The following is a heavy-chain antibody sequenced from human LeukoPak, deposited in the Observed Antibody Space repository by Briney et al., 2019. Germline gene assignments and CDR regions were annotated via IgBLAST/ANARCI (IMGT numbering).Heavy chain of an antibody. D-gene: IGHD2/OR15-2a*01. V-gene: IGHV4-30-4*01. Sequence: SQTLSLTCTVSGGSISSGDYYWSWIRQPPGKGLEWIGYIYYSGSTYYNPSLKSRVTISVDTSKNQFSLKLSSVTAADTAVYYCARVRESFDYFDYWGQGTLVTVSS. CDR3: ARVRESFDYFDY. J-gene: IGHJ4*02. CDR2: IYYSGST. CDR1: GGSISSGDYY.